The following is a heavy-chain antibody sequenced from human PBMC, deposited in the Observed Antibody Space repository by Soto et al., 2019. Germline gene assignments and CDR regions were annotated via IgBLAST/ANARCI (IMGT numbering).Heavy chain of an antibody. CDR2: IKQDGSEK. D-gene: IGHD6-13*01. V-gene: IGHV3-7*04. Sequence: EVQLVESGGGLVQPGGSLRLSCAASGFTFSSYWMTWVRQAPGKGLEWVANIKQDGSEKYYVDSVKGRFTISRDNAKNSLYLQMNSLRAEDTAVYYCARGYSSSLLGYWGQGTLVTVSS. CDR1: GFTFSSYW. J-gene: IGHJ4*02. CDR3: ARGYSSSLLGY.